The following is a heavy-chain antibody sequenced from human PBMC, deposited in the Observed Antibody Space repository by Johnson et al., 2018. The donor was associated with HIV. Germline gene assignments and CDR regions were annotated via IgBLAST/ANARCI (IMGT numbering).Heavy chain of an antibody. Sequence: VQLVESGGGLIQPGGSLRLSCAASGFTFSSYDMHWVRQATGKGLEWVSAIGTAGDTYYPGSVKRRFTISRDNAKNSLYLQMNSLRAEDTALYYCAREANWGPLDAFDIWGQGTMVTVSS. CDR2: IGTAGDT. D-gene: IGHD7-27*01. CDR3: AREANWGPLDAFDI. CDR1: GFTFSSYD. V-gene: IGHV3-13*01. J-gene: IGHJ3*02.